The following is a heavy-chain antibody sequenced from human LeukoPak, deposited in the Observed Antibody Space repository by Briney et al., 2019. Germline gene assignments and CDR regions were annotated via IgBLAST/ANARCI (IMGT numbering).Heavy chain of an antibody. D-gene: IGHD3-22*01. CDR3: AKDSSSSGYYTGYFQH. V-gene: IGHV3-23*01. CDR1: GFTFSTYA. CDR2: ISGSGGST. Sequence: PGGSLRLSCATSGFTFSTYAMSWVRQAPGKGLEWVSAISGSGGSTYYADSVKGRFTISRDNSKNTLYLQMNSLRAEDTAVYYCAKDSSSSGYYTGYFQHWGQGTLVTVSS. J-gene: IGHJ1*01.